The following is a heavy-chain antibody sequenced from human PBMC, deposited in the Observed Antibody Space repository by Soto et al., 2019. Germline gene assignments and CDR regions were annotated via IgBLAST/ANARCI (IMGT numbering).Heavy chain of an antibody. J-gene: IGHJ3*02. CDR1: GGSISSSRYY. D-gene: IGHD3-10*01. CDR3: ARLNYGSGSFYNPGGAFDI. Sequence: QLHLQESGPGLVKPSETLSLTCTVSGGSISSSRYYWGWIRQPPGKGLEWIGSIYFSGSTYYNPSLKCRVNISLDTPKKQFSLNLSSVTAADTAVYYCARLNYGSGSFYNPGGAFDIWGQGTMVTVSS. CDR2: IYFSGST. V-gene: IGHV4-39*01.